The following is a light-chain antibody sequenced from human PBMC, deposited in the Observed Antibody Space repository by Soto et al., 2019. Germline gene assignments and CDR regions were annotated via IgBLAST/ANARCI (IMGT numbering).Light chain of an antibody. CDR1: SSDVGGYNY. Sequence: QSVLTQPASVSGSPGQSITSSCTGTSSDVGGYNYVSWYQQHPGKAPKLLIYEVSYRPSGVSNRFSGSKSGKRASLTISGLQAEDEADYYCSSYRSSTTPYVFGTGSKVTVL. J-gene: IGLJ1*01. V-gene: IGLV2-14*01. CDR2: EVS. CDR3: SSYRSSTTPYV.